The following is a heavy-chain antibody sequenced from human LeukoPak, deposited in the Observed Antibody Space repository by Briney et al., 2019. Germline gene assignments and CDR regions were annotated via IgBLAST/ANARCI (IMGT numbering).Heavy chain of an antibody. J-gene: IGHJ4*02. CDR3: ARPSRGFFYY. Sequence: GGSLRLSCAASGFTFSSYSMNWVRQAPGKGLEWVSHISSSSSTIYYADSVKGRFTISRDNAKKSLYLQMNSLRAEDTAVYYCARPSRGFFYYWGQGTLVTVSS. V-gene: IGHV3-48*01. D-gene: IGHD3-10*01. CDR2: ISSSSSTI. CDR1: GFTFSSYS.